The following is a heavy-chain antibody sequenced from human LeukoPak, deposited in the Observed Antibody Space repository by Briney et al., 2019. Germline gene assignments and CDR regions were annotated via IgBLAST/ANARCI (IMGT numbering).Heavy chain of an antibody. CDR2: IYTSGST. CDR1: GGSISSGSYY. D-gene: IGHD5-24*01. Sequence: SETLSLTCTDSGGSISSGSYYWSWIRQPAGKGLEWIGRIYTSGSTNYNPSLKSRVTISLDTSKNQFSLKLSSVTAADTAVYYCARVRDGYNYYFDYWGQGTLVTVSS. CDR3: ARVRDGYNYYFDY. J-gene: IGHJ4*02. V-gene: IGHV4-61*02.